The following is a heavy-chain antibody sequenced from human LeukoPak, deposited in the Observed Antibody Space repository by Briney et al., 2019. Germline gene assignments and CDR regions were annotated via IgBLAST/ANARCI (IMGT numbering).Heavy chain of an antibody. CDR3: ARVPYDFWSGYPPGYYGMDV. Sequence: SQTLSLTCAISGDSVSSNSAAWNWIRQSPSRGLEWLGRTYYMSKWYNDYAVSVKSRITINPDTSKNQFSLQLNSVTPEDTAVYYCARVPYDFWSGYPPGYYGMDVWGQGTTVTVSS. D-gene: IGHD3-3*01. V-gene: IGHV6-1*01. CDR1: GDSVSSNSAA. J-gene: IGHJ6*02. CDR2: TYYMSKWYN.